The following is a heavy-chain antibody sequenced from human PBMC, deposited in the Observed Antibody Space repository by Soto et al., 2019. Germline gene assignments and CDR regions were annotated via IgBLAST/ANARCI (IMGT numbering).Heavy chain of an antibody. Sequence: SPRLSCAAAGGTFTSYGRRWLRQAPGQGLEWVAVIWYHGRNEYYADSVKGRFTISRDNSKNTVYLQVNSLRAEDTAVYYCARDDDTSGHYSKMDYWGQGTQVTVSS. D-gene: IGHD3-22*01. CDR1: GGTFTSYG. CDR2: IWYHGRNE. J-gene: IGHJ4*02. V-gene: IGHV3-33*01. CDR3: ARDDDTSGHYSKMDY.